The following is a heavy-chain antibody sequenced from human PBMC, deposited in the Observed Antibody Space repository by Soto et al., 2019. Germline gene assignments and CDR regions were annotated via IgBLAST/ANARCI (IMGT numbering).Heavy chain of an antibody. CDR1: GYTFTSYG. CDR3: ARDGFGSGSYYLH. J-gene: IGHJ4*02. Sequence: QVQLVQSGAEVKEPGASVKVSCKASGYTFTSYGLSWVRQAPGQGLEWMGWINVNNGNTTYAQKVQGRVTMTTDTSTSTAYMEVRTLRSDDTAVYYCARDGFGSGSYYLHWGQGTLVTVSS. V-gene: IGHV1-18*01. CDR2: INVNNGNT. D-gene: IGHD3-10*01.